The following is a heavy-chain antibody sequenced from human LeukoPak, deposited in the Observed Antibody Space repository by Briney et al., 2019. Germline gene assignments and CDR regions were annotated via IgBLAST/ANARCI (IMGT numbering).Heavy chain of an antibody. D-gene: IGHD1-1*01. Sequence: PSETLSLTCAVYGGSFSGYYWSWIRQPPGKGLEWIGEINHSGSTNYNPSLKSRVTISVDTSKNQSSLKLSSVTAADTAVYYCARLNGTTGSDYWGQGTLVTVSS. CDR3: ARLNGTTGSDY. J-gene: IGHJ4*02. V-gene: IGHV4-34*01. CDR1: GGSFSGYY. CDR2: INHSGST.